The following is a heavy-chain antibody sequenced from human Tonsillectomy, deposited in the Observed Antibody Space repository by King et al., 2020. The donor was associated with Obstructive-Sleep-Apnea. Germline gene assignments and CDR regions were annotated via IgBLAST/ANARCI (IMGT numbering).Heavy chain of an antibody. CDR2: INHSGST. Sequence: VQLQQWGAGLLKPSETLSLTCAVYGGSFSGYYWSWIRQPPGKGLEWIGEINHSGSTNYNPSLKSRVTISVDTSKNQFSLKLSSVTAADTAVYYCARGLGLEVAAMVRYCDYWGQGTLVTVSS. V-gene: IGHV4-34*01. D-gene: IGHD3-10*01. J-gene: IGHJ4*02. CDR3: ARGLGLEVAAMVRYCDY. CDR1: GGSFSGYY.